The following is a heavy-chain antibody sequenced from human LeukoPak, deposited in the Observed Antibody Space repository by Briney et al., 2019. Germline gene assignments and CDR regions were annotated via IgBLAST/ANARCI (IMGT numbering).Heavy chain of an antibody. Sequence: ASVKVSCKASGYTFTTYGISWVRQAPGPGLEWMGWISANNGNTRYAQKTQGRVSMTTDTSTSTAYMELRSLRSDDTAVYYCAREGLGYCISTSCSAFDYWGQGTLVTVSS. CDR3: AREGLGYCISTSCSAFDY. J-gene: IGHJ4*02. CDR1: GYTFTTYG. V-gene: IGHV1-18*01. D-gene: IGHD2-2*01. CDR2: ISANNGNT.